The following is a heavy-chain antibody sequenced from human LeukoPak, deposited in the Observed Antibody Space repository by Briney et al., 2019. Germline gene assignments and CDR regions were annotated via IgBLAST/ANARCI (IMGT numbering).Heavy chain of an antibody. Sequence: SETLSLTCTVSGGSISIYYWSWIRQPPGKGLEWIGYVYYSGSTEYNPSLRSRVTISLEMSKRQFSLNLTSVTAADTAVYYCASNTGTVFDYWGQGALVTVSS. CDR1: GGSISIYY. V-gene: IGHV4-59*13. D-gene: IGHD7-27*01. CDR2: VYYSGST. J-gene: IGHJ4*02. CDR3: ASNTGTVFDY.